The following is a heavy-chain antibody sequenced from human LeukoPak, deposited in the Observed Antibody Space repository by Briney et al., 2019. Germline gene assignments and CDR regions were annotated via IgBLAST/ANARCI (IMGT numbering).Heavy chain of an antibody. J-gene: IGHJ4*02. V-gene: IGHV3-7*03. Sequence: GGSLRLSCTASGFTFSYYWMSWVRQAPGKGLEWVANIKEDGSKTYYVDSVKGRFTISRDNAKNSLYLQMNSLRAEDTALYYCARYVTALDYWGQGTLVTVSS. CDR1: GFTFSYYW. CDR3: ARYVTALDY. D-gene: IGHD2-21*02. CDR2: IKEDGSKT.